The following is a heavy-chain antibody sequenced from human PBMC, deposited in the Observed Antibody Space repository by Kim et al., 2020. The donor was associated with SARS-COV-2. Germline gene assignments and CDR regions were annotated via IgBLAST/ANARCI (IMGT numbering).Heavy chain of an antibody. D-gene: IGHD1-26*01. V-gene: IGHV3-11*04. Sequence: SDSLEGRFTISRANAKNSLYLQMNARGAEDTAVYYCARDREWELLGGFDYWGQGTLVTVSS. J-gene: IGHJ4*02. CDR3: ARDREWELLGGFDY.